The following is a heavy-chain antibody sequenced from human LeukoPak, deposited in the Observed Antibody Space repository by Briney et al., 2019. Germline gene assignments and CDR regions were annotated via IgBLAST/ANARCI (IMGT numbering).Heavy chain of an antibody. D-gene: IGHD4-17*01. J-gene: IGHJ5*02. CDR2: IYYSGNP. CDR3: ARDALNDYGDLGWFDP. CDR1: GGSINSGDYY. V-gene: IGHV4-30-4*01. Sequence: SQTLSLTCTVSGGSINSGDYYWSWIRQPPGKGLEWIGSIYYSGNPYYNPSLKSRVPISVDTSKKQCSQKLTSVTAADTAVYYCARDALNDYGDLGWFDPWGQGTLVTVSS.